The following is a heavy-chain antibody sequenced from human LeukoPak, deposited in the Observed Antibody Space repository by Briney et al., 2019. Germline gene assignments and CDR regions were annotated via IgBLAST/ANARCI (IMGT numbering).Heavy chain of an antibody. CDR2: MNPNSGNT. Sequence: GASVKVSCKASGYTFTGYYMHWVRQAPGQGLEWMGWMNPNSGNTGYAQKFQGRVTMTRNTSISTAYMELSSLRSEDTAVYYCARLAAGRKGYNWFDPWGQGTLVTVSS. D-gene: IGHD6-13*01. J-gene: IGHJ5*02. CDR3: ARLAAGRKGYNWFDP. CDR1: GYTFTGYY. V-gene: IGHV1-8*02.